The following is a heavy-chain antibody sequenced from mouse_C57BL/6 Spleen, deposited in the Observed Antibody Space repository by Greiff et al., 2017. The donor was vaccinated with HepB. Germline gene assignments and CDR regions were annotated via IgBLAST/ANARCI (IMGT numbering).Heavy chain of an antibody. D-gene: IGHD1-1*01. CDR2: IDPEDGDT. CDR3: TLSYYYGSSKYFDV. CDR1: GFNIKDYY. V-gene: IGHV14-1*01. J-gene: IGHJ1*03. Sequence: VQLQQSGAELVRPGASVKLSCTASGFNIKDYYMHWVKQRPEQGLEWIGRIDPEDGDTEYAPKFQGKATMTADTSSNTAYLQLSSLTSEDTAVYYCTLSYYYGSSKYFDVWGTGTTVTVSS.